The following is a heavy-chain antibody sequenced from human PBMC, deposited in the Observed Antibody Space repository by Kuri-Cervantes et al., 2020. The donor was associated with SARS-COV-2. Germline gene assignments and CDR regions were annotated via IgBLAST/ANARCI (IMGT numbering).Heavy chain of an antibody. J-gene: IGHJ6*02. CDR2: IYYSGST. CDR1: GGSISTYY. Sequence: ECLTPACTVAGGSISTYYWSWLRQPPGKGLEWIGYIYYSGSTTYNPSLKSRVTISVDTSKNRFSLELDSVTAADTAVYYCARESNYSHYYGTEVWGQGTTVTVSS. CDR3: ARESNYSHYYGTEV. V-gene: IGHV4-59*01.